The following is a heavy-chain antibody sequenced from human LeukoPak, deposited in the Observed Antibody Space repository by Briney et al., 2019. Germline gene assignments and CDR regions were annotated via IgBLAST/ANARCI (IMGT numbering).Heavy chain of an antibody. D-gene: IGHD6-25*01. CDR2: IYYSGST. Sequence: SETLSLTCTVSGGSISSYYWSWIRQPPGKGLERIGYIYYSGSTNYNPSLKSRVTISVDTSKNQFSLKLSSVTAADTAVYYCVRAGRLNWFDPWGQGTLVTVSS. J-gene: IGHJ5*02. V-gene: IGHV4-59*01. CDR3: VRAGRLNWFDP. CDR1: GGSISSYY.